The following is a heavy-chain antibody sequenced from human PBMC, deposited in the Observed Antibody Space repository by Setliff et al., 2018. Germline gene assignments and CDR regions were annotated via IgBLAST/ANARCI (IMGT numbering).Heavy chain of an antibody. Sequence: GESLKITCKGSGYSFTNYWIGWVRQMPGKGLEWMGIIYPGDSDTRYSPSFQGQVTISADKSISTAYLQWSSLKASDTAMYYCARQAIFGSDAFDIWGQGTMVTVSS. CDR1: GYSFTNYW. J-gene: IGHJ3*02. CDR3: ARQAIFGSDAFDI. CDR2: IYPGDSDT. D-gene: IGHD3-3*01. V-gene: IGHV5-51*01.